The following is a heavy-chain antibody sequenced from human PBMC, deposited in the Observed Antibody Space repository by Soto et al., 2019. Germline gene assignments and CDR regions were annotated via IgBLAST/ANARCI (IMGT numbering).Heavy chain of an antibody. J-gene: IGHJ4*02. CDR2: IYYSGST. CDR3: ARSHSSRQIFYY. V-gene: IGHV4-61*01. D-gene: IGHD6-19*01. CDR1: GGSVSSGSYY. Sequence: SETLSLTCTVSGGSVSSGSYYWSWIRQPPGKGLEWIGYIYYSGSTNYNPSLKSRVTISVDTSKNQFSLKLSSVTAADTAVYYCARSHSSRQIFYYWSQGTLVTVSS.